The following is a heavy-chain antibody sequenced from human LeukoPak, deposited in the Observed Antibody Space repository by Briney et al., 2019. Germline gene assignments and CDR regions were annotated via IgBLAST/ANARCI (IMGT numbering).Heavy chain of an antibody. Sequence: GGSLRLSCAASGFTFSSSAMSWVRQVPGKGLEWVSGISASGGSTYYADSVRGRFTISRDNAKNSLYLQMNSLRAEDTAVYYCARDLGAYCGGDCYPYGYWGQGTLVTVSS. CDR1: GFTFSSSA. J-gene: IGHJ4*02. CDR3: ARDLGAYCGGDCYPYGY. D-gene: IGHD2-21*02. V-gene: IGHV3-23*01. CDR2: ISASGGST.